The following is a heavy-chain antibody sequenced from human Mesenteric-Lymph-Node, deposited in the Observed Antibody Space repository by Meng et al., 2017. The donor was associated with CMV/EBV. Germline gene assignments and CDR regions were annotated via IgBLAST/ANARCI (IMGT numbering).Heavy chain of an antibody. CDR2: VDPEDGET. CDR1: GYNFTDYY. V-gene: IGHV1-69-2*01. CDR3: ATATTVTTGFLDY. Sequence: KVSGYNFTDYYMHGVQQAPGKGLEWMGLVDPEDGETIYAEKFQGRVTITADTSTDTAYMELSSLRSEDTAVYYCATATTVTTGFLDYWGQGTLVTVSS. J-gene: IGHJ4*02. D-gene: IGHD4-17*01.